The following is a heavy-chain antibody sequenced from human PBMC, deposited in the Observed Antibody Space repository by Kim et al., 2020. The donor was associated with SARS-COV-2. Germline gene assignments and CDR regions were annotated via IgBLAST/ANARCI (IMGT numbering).Heavy chain of an antibody. V-gene: IGHV3-30*18. J-gene: IGHJ4*02. D-gene: IGHD6-6*01. CDR2: ISYDGSNK. CDR3: AKEDEGEQLGIFDY. Sequence: GGSLRLSCAASGFTFSSYGMHWVRQAPGKGLEWVAVISYDGSNKYYADSVKGRFTISRDNSKNTLYLQMNSLRAEDTAVYYCAKEDEGEQLGIFDYWGQGTLVTVSS. CDR1: GFTFSSYG.